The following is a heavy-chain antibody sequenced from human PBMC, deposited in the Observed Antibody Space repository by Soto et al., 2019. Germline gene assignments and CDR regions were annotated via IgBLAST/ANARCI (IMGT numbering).Heavy chain of an antibody. CDR1: GGSFSGYY. CDR2: INHSGST. D-gene: IGHD3-22*01. CDR3: ARAHYYDSSGYHRGDYGMDV. V-gene: IGHV4-34*01. J-gene: IGHJ6*02. Sequence: QVQLQQWGAGLLKPSETLSLTCAVYGGSFSGYYWSWIRQPPGKGLEWIGEINHSGSTNYNPSLKSRATISVDTSRNLFSLKLGSVTAADRGVYYCARAHYYDSSGYHRGDYGMDVWGQGTTVTVSS.